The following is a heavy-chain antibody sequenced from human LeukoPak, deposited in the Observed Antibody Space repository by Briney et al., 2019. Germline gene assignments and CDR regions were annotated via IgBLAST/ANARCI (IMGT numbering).Heavy chain of an antibody. CDR2: IYYSGST. Sequence: PSETLSLTCTVSGGSISSSSYYWGWIRQPPGKGLEWIGSIYYSGSTYYNPSLKSRVTISVDTSKNQFSLKLSSVTAADTAVYYCARQPSGWYGGYYYYMDVWGKGTTVTISS. CDR1: GGSISSSSYY. CDR3: ARQPSGWYGGYYYYMDV. J-gene: IGHJ6*03. D-gene: IGHD6-19*01. V-gene: IGHV4-39*01.